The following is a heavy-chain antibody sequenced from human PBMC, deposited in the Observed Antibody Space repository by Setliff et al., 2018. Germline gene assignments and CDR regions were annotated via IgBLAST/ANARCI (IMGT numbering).Heavy chain of an antibody. CDR2: IYTSGST. Sequence: SETLSLTCTVSGGSISSGSYYWSWIRQPAGKGLEWIGRIYTSGSTNYNPSLKSRVNISVDTYKNQFSLKLSSVTAADTAVYYCARRNGEKLDPWGQGTLVTVPS. CDR3: ARRNGEKLDP. CDR1: GGSISSGSYY. V-gene: IGHV4-61*02. J-gene: IGHJ5*02.